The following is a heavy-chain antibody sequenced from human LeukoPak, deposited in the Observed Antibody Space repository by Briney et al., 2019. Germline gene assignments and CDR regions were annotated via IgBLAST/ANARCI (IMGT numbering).Heavy chain of an antibody. J-gene: IGHJ4*02. CDR2: ISSSGSTI. D-gene: IGHD1-26*01. CDR3: ARVETGSSY. Sequence: GGSLRLSCAACGFTFSDYYMNWIRQAPGKGLEWVSFISSSGSTIHHADSVKGRFTIFRDNAKNSLYLQMNSLRAEDTAVYYCARVETGSSYWRQGTLVTVSS. V-gene: IGHV3-11*01. CDR1: GFTFSDYY.